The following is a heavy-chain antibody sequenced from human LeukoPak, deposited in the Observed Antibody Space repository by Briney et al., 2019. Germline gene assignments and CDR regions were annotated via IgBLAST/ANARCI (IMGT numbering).Heavy chain of an antibody. CDR3: AKDLALDGDYEGGTDY. J-gene: IGHJ4*02. V-gene: IGHV3-23*01. CDR1: GFTFSSYG. D-gene: IGHD4-17*01. CDR2: ISGSGGST. Sequence: GGSLRLSCAASGFTFSSYGMSWVRQAPGKGLEWVSAISGSGGSTYYADSVKGRFTISRDNSKNTLYLQMNSLRAEDTAVYYCAKDLALDGDYEGGTDYWGQGTLVTVSS.